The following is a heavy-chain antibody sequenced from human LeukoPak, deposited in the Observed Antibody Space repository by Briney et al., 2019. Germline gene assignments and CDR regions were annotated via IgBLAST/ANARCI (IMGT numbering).Heavy chain of an antibody. CDR2: IYYNGST. CDR3: ARDSRYSGYYFDY. J-gene: IGHJ4*02. D-gene: IGHD5-12*01. V-gene: IGHV4-59*12. CDR1: GGSITNYF. Sequence: PSETLSLTCTVSGGSITNYFWSWIRQPPGKGLEWIGFIYYNGSTNYNPSLESRVTISVDTSKSQFSLKLSSVTAADTAVYYCARDSRYSGYYFDYWGQGTLVTVSS.